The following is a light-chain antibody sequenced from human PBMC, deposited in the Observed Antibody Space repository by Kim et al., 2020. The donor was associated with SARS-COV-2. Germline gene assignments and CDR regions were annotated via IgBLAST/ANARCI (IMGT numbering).Light chain of an antibody. CDR3: QQYGSSPLT. CDR1: QSVSSSY. Sequence: YPGERATLSCMASQSVSSSYLAWYQQKPGQAPRLLIYGASSRATGIPDRFSGSGSGTDFTLTISRLEPEDFAVYYCQQYGSSPLTFGGGTKVDIK. J-gene: IGKJ4*01. V-gene: IGKV3-20*01. CDR2: GAS.